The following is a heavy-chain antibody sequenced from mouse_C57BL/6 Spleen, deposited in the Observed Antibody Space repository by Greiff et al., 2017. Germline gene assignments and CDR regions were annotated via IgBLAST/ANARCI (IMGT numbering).Heavy chain of an antibody. D-gene: IGHD3-2*02. J-gene: IGHJ2*01. CDR3: ARRLYFDC. CDR2: IYPGDGDT. Sequence: VQGVESGPELVKPGASVKISCKASGYAFSSSWMNWVKQRPGKGLEWIGRIYPGDGDTNYNGKFKGNATLTADKSSSTAYMQHSSLTSEDSAVYFCARRLYFDCWGQGTTLTVSS. CDR1: GYAFSSSW. V-gene: IGHV1-82*01.